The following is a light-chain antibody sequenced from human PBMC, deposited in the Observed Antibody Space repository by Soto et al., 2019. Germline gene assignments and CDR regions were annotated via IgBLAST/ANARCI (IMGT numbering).Light chain of an antibody. CDR3: QQYGTPRSVT. CDR1: QSVDSNY. CDR2: GAS. V-gene: IGKV3-20*01. Sequence: IVLTLSHSTLSLSPREEATLCCNASQSVDSNYLAWYQQKPGQSPRLIIYGASGRADGIPHRFSGSGFGTDFTLTISKVEPEDVAVYYCQQYGTPRSVTFGQWTRPEI. J-gene: IGKJ5*01.